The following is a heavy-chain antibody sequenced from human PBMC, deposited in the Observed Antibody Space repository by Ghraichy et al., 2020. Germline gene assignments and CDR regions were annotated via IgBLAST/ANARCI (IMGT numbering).Heavy chain of an antibody. D-gene: IGHD6-13*01. J-gene: IGHJ4*02. V-gene: IGHV4-39*01. Sequence: SETLSLTCTVSGGSISSSSYYWGWIRQPPGKGLEWIGSIYYSGSTYYNPSLKSRVTISVDTSKNQFSLKLCSVTAADTAVYYCAADPLAGPDYWGQGTLVTVSS. CDR1: GGSISSSSYY. CDR2: IYYSGST. CDR3: AADPLAGPDY.